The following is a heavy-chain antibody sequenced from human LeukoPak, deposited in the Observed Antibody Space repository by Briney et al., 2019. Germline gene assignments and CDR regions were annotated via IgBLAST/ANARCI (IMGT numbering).Heavy chain of an antibody. V-gene: IGHV1-18*01. Sequence: GASVKVSCKASGYTFTSYGISWVRQAPGQGLEWMGWISAYNGNTNYAQKLQGRVTMTTDTSTSTAYMELRSLRSDDTAVYYCAREASGRWLQSSGSVEIDYWGQGTLVTVSS. D-gene: IGHD5-24*01. CDR3: AREASGRWLQSSGSVEIDY. J-gene: IGHJ4*02. CDR2: ISAYNGNT. CDR1: GYTFTSYG.